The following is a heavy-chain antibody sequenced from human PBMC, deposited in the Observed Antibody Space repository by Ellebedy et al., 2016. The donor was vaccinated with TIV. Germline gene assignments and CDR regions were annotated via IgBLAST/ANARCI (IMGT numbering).Heavy chain of an antibody. CDR2: IYPYSGGT. CDR3: AAFPYISTSSAF. J-gene: IGHJ4*02. D-gene: IGHD3-3*02. CDR1: GYTITAYH. V-gene: IGHV1-2*02. Sequence: ASVKVSCKASGYTITAYHIHWVRQAPGQGLEWMGWIYPYSGGTNYAPKFQGRVTMTRDMSISTAYMELSGLKSDDTAVYYCAAFPYISTSSAFWGQGTLVTVSS.